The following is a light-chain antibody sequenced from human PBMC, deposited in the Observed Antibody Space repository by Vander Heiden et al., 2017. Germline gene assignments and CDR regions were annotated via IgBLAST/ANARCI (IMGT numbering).Light chain of an antibody. Sequence: QSVLTQPPSVSAAPGQKVTISCSGSSSNIGNKYVSWYQQLPGTAPKLLIYENNKRPSGIPDRFSGSKSGTSATLGITGLQTGDEADYYCGTWDSSLSAWVFGGGTKRTVL. V-gene: IGLV1-51*02. J-gene: IGLJ3*02. CDR3: GTWDSSLSAWV. CDR2: ENN. CDR1: SSNIGNKY.